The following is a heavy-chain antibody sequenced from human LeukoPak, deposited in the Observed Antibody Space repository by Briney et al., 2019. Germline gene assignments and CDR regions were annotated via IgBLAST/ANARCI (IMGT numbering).Heavy chain of an antibody. V-gene: IGHV3-23*01. CDR3: AKDVFLPGDWGFYWYFDL. Sequence: GGSLRLSCAASGFTFSSYAVSWVRQAPGKGLEWVSATSGSGGSTYYADSVKGRFTISRDNSKNTLYLQMNSLRAEDTAVYYCAKDVFLPGDWGFYWYFDLWGRGTLVTVSS. J-gene: IGHJ2*01. CDR2: TSGSGGST. CDR1: GFTFSSYA. D-gene: IGHD3-10*01.